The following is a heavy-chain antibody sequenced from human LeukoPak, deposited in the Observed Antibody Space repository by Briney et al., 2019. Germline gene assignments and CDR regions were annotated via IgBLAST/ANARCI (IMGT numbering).Heavy chain of an antibody. Sequence: GRSLRLSCAASGFTFSSYGMHWVRQAPGKGXXXXAVISYDGSNKYYADSVKGRFTISRDNSKNTLYLQMNSLRAEDTAVYYCAKDSTAYYYGMDVWGQGTTVTVSS. D-gene: IGHD2-21*02. CDR3: AKDSTAYYYGMDV. CDR1: GFTFSSYG. J-gene: IGHJ6*02. CDR2: ISYDGSNK. V-gene: IGHV3-30*18.